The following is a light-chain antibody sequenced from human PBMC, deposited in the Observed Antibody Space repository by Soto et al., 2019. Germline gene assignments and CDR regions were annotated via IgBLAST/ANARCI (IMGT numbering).Light chain of an antibody. CDR1: TTDVGGYNY. CDR3: SSFTSTSTYVL. Sequence: QSALTQPASVSGSPGQSITISCTGTTTDVGGYNYVSWYQQHPGKAPKLMIHEVSNRPSGVSHRFSGSKSGNTASLTISGLQADDEADYYCSSFTSTSTYVLFGGGTKLTVL. V-gene: IGLV2-14*01. J-gene: IGLJ2*01. CDR2: EVS.